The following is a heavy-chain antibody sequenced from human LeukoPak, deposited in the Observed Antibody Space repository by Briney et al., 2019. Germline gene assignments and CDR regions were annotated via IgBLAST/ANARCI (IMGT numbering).Heavy chain of an antibody. Sequence: GRSLRLSCAASGFTFSDYAMHWVRQAPGKGLEWVSTLSGSGITTYYADSVKGRFTISRDNSKNTLYLQMNSLRAEDTAVYYCAKGIYSSGWSYFDYWGHGTLVTVSS. D-gene: IGHD6-19*01. CDR3: AKGIYSSGWSYFDY. J-gene: IGHJ4*01. CDR1: GFTFSDYA. CDR2: LSGSGITT. V-gene: IGHV3-23*01.